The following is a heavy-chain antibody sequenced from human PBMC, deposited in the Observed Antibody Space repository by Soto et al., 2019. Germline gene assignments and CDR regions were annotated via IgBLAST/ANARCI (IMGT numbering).Heavy chain of an antibody. CDR3: ARDQSPTGYFHYYMDV. Sequence: GGSLRLSCAASGFTFSGYAMHWVRQAPGKGLDYVSAISSNGGSTYYANSVKGRFTISRDNSKNTLYLQMGSLRAEDMAVYYCARDQSPTGYFHYYMDVWGKGTTVTVSS. CDR1: GFTFSGYA. J-gene: IGHJ6*03. V-gene: IGHV3-64*01. CDR2: ISSNGGST.